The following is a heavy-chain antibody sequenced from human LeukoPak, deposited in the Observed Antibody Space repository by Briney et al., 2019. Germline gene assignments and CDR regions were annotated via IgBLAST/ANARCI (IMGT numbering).Heavy chain of an antibody. CDR3: ARVGASVGAIDY. D-gene: IGHD1-26*01. CDR1: GFTFSSYW. CDR2: IKSDGSIT. Sequence: GGSLRLSCAAAGFTFSSYWMHWVRQDPGKGLVWVSRIKSDGSITSYADSVKGRFTICRDNAKNTLYLQMNSLRAEDTAVYYCARVGASVGAIDYWGQGTLVTVSS. J-gene: IGHJ4*02. V-gene: IGHV3-74*01.